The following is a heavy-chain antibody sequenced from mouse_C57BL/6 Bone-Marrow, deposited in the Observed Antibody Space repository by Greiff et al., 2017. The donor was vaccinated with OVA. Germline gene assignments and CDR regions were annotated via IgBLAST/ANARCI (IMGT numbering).Heavy chain of an antibody. Sequence: VKLEESGPGLVAPSQSLSITCTVSGFSLTSYAISWVRQPPGKGLEWLGVIWTGGGTNYNSALKSRLSISKDNSKSQVFLKMNSLQTDDTARYYCAGFYYYAVEGFAYWGQGTLVTVSA. D-gene: IGHD1-1*01. J-gene: IGHJ3*01. CDR2: IWTGGGT. CDR1: GFSLTSYA. V-gene: IGHV2-9-1*01. CDR3: AGFYYYAVEGFAY.